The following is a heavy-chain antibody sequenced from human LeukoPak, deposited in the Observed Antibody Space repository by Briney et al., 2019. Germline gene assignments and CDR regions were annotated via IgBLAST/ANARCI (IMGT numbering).Heavy chain of an antibody. J-gene: IGHJ5*02. CDR3: ANLQQLSGWFDP. CDR2: LYSSGTT. Sequence: GGSLRLSCAASGLTVSSNYMTWVRQAPGKGLDWVSVLYSSGTTYYADSVQGRFTISRDNSKNTLYLQMNSLRVEDTAVYFCANLQQLSGWFDPWGQGTLVTVSS. CDR1: GLTVSSNY. D-gene: IGHD6-13*01. V-gene: IGHV3-66*01.